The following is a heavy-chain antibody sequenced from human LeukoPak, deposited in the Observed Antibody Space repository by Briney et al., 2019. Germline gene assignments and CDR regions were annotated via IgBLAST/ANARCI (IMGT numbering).Heavy chain of an antibody. CDR3: TRPYYYDSSGYPDY. D-gene: IGHD3-22*01. V-gene: IGHV4-34*01. CDR1: GGSFSGYY. CDR2: INHSGST. J-gene: IGHJ4*02. Sequence: PSGTLSLTCAVYGGSFSGYYWSWIRQPPGKGLEWIGEINHSGSTNYNPSLKSRVTISVDTSKNQFSLKLSSVTAADTAVYYCTRPYYYDSSGYPDYWGQGTLVTVSS.